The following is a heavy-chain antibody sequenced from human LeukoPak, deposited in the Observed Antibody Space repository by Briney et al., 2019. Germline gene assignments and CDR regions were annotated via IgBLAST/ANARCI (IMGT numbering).Heavy chain of an antibody. J-gene: IGHJ4*02. D-gene: IGHD5-12*01. CDR3: AKDGAWLRFDD. V-gene: IGHV3-7*03. Sequence: AGGSLRLSCAASGFTFSSYWMSWVRQAPGKGLEWVANIKQDGSEKYYVDSVKGRFTISRDNAKNTVYLQMKNVRAEDTAVYYCAKDGAWLRFDDWGQGILVTVSS. CDR1: GFTFSSYW. CDR2: IKQDGSEK.